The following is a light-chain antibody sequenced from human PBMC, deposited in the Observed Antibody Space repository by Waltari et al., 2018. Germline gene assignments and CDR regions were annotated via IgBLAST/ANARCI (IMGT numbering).Light chain of an antibody. CDR3: QQYNSYPWT. CDR1: QSIATW. V-gene: IGKV1-5*03. J-gene: IGKJ1*01. CDR2: EAS. Sequence: DIQMTQAPSTLSPSVGDKVTLTCRARQSIATWLAWYQQKPGKAPNLLIYEASSLGSGVPSRFSGSGSGTEFTLTISSLQPDDFATYYCQQYNSYPWTFGQGTKVEIK.